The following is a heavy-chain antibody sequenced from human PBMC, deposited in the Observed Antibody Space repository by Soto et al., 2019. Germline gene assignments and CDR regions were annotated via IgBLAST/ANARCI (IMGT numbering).Heavy chain of an antibody. D-gene: IGHD3-10*01. J-gene: IGHJ4*02. CDR3: AIVWSVGWSYYGSGSLFDY. Sequence: ASWSLAIGCAVSGGSISSYYWSGIRQHPGKGLEWIGYIYYSGSTNYNPSLKSRVTISVDTFKNQFSLKLSSVTAADTAVYYCAIVWSVGWSYYGSGSLFDYWGQGTLVTVSS. V-gene: IGHV4-59*01. CDR2: IYYSGST. CDR1: GGSISSYY.